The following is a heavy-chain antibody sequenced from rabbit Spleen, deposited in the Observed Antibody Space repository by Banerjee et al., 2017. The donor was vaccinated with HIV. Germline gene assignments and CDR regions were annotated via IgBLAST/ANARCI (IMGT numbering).Heavy chain of an antibody. V-gene: IGHV1S40*01. Sequence: QSLEESGGGLVKPEGSLTLTCTASGFDLSSYQYIYWVRQAPGKGLEWIGCVWAGSSGSPRYARWANGRFTISKTSSTTVTLQMTSLTAADTATYFCARDTGSSFSSYGMDLWGPGTLVTVS. J-gene: IGHJ6*01. CDR1: GFDLSSYQY. CDR2: VWAGSSGSP. CDR3: ARDTGSSFSSYGMDL. D-gene: IGHD8-1*01.